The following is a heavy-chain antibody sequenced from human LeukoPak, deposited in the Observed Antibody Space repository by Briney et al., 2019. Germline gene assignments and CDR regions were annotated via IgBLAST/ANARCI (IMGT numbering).Heavy chain of an antibody. J-gene: IGHJ5*02. Sequence: GGSLRLSCAASGFTFSSYAMSWVRQAPGKRLEWVSAISGGGGSTYYADSVKGRFTISRDNSKNTLYLQMNSLRAEDTAVYYCAKFGYCSSTSCHGGFDPWGQGTLVTVSS. CDR1: GFTFSSYA. CDR3: AKFGYCSSTSCHGGFDP. D-gene: IGHD2-2*03. V-gene: IGHV3-23*01. CDR2: ISGGGGST.